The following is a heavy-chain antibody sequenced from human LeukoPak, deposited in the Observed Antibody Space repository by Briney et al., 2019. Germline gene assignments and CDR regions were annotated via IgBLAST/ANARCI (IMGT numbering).Heavy chain of an antibody. J-gene: IGHJ4*02. Sequence: GGSLRLSCAASGFSFTTYDMHWVRYAAGKGLEWVSSVDVTGATYYPGSVKGRFTISRENAKSSLFLQMNSLRAGDTAVYYCVREALGFRYTYFDSWGQGTLVTVSS. CDR1: GFSFTTYD. D-gene: IGHD3-16*02. CDR3: VREALGFRYTYFDS. CDR2: VDVTGAT. V-gene: IGHV3-13*01.